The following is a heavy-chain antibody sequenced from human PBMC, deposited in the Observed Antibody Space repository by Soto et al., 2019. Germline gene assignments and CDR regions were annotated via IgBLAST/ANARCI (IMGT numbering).Heavy chain of an antibody. D-gene: IGHD3-10*01. Sequence: QVQMVQSGAEVKKPGSSVKVSCKASGGTFGSYGFSWVRQAPGQGLEWLGGVIPIFGTINYAQKFQGRVTITADESTTTAYLDLTSLPPEDTVVSYFARDSPNRGDYLDRVDPWCQGTLVTVSS. CDR3: ARDSPNRGDYLDRVDP. CDR1: GGTFGSYG. CDR2: VIPIFGTI. J-gene: IGHJ5*02. V-gene: IGHV1-69*01.